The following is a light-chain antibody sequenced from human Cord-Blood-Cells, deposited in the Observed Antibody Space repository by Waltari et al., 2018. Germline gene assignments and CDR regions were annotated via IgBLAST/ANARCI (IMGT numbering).Light chain of an antibody. CDR2: SYN. Sequence: QSVLTQPPSASGTPGQRVTISCSGNSPNIGSTNVNWYQQLPGTAPKPHNYSYNPHPYGVPVRFPGSKSGTSACLAISGLQSEDGADYYCAAWDDSLNGWVFGGGTKLTVL. CDR3: AAWDDSLNGWV. CDR1: SPNIGSTN. J-gene: IGLJ3*02. V-gene: IGLV1-44*01.